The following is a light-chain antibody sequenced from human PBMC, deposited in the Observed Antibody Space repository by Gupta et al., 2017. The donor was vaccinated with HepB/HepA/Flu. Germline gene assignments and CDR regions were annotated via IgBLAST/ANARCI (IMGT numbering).Light chain of an antibody. CDR2: GAS. Sequence: IVMTQSPDTLSVSPGERATLSCRASQSVRSNFAWYQQKPGQAPRLLIYGASTRDTGIPALFSGSGSGKELPLTSSSRQSEDFAVYYCQQDDNWPPFTFGQGTNVDMK. CDR1: QSVRSN. CDR3: QQDDNWPPFT. V-gene: IGKV3-15*01. J-gene: IGKJ3*01.